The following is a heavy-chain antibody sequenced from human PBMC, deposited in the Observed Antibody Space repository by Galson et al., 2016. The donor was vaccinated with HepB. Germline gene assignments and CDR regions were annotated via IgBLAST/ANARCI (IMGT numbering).Heavy chain of an antibody. CDR2: ISHDGTTT. CDR3: AGAFDY. V-gene: IGHV3-30*03. Sequence: SLRLSCAASGFTFNNYGMHWVRQAPGKGLDWVAVISHDGTTTYSADSVKGRFTISRDNSKHTLYLQMTSLRPEDTAIYSCAGAFDYWGQGILVTVSS. CDR1: GFTFNNYG. J-gene: IGHJ4*02.